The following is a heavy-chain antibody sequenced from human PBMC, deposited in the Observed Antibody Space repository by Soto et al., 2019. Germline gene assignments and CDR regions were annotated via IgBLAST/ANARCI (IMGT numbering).Heavy chain of an antibody. CDR2: ISYDGSNK. D-gene: IGHD2-2*01. J-gene: IGHJ5*02. V-gene: IGHV3-30-3*01. CDR3: ARDKRPAAISPLAT. Sequence: GGSLRLSCAASGFTFSSYAMPWVRQAPGKGLEWVAVISYDGSNKYYADSVKGRFTISRDNSKNTVFLQMNSLRTEDTAVYFCARDKRPAAISPLATWGQGTLVTVSS. CDR1: GFTFSSYA.